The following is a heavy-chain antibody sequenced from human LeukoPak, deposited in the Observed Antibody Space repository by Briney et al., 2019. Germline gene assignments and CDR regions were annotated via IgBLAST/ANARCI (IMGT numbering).Heavy chain of an antibody. D-gene: IGHD6-19*01. V-gene: IGHV4-38-2*02. CDR2: IYHSGST. CDR1: GYSISSGYY. CDR3: ARVPNSSGWSADYYYYMDV. Sequence: PSETLSLTCTVSGYSISSGYYWGWIRQPPGKGLEWIGSIYHSGSTYYNPSLKSRVTISVDTSKNQFSLKLSSVTAADTAVYYCARVPNSSGWSADYYYYMDVWGKGTTVTVSS. J-gene: IGHJ6*03.